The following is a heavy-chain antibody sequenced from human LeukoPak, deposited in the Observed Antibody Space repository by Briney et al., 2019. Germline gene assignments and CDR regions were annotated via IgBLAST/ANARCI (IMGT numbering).Heavy chain of an antibody. CDR3: ARGRYSSSWYDIDY. J-gene: IGHJ4*02. CDR1: GFTFSSYW. Sequence: GGSLRLSCAASGFTFSSYWMSWVRQAPGKGLEWVANIKQDGSEKYYVDSVKGRFTISRDNAKNSLYLQMNSLRAEDTALYYCARGRYSSSWYDIDYWGQGTLVTVSS. D-gene: IGHD6-13*01. V-gene: IGHV3-7*03. CDR2: IKQDGSEK.